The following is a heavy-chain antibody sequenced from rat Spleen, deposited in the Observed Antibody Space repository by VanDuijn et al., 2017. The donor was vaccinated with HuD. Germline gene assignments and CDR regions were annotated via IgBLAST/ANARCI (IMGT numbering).Heavy chain of an antibody. Sequence: EVQLVESGGGLVQPGRSMKLSCAASGFTFSNYYMAWVRQVPTKGLEWVASMSTGDGNTYYRDSVKGRFTISRDNAKSTLFLQMDSLRSEDTATYYCARPYLYYGLLDSTYFDYWGQGVMVTVSS. CDR3: ARPYLYYGLLDSTYFDY. D-gene: IGHD1-6*01. CDR2: MSTGDGNT. V-gene: IGHV5-25*01. J-gene: IGHJ2*01. CDR1: GFTFSNYY.